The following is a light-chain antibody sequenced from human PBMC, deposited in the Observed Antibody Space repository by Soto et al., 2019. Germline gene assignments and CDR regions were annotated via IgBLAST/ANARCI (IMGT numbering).Light chain of an antibody. CDR2: TAS. CDR3: QQSYSTPYS. V-gene: IGKV1-39*01. Sequence: DIQMTQSPSSLSASVGDRVTITCRASHSISNYLNWYQQKPGKAPNLLIYTASSLQSGVPSRYSGSGSGTEFTRTISSLQPEDFATYYCQQSYSTPYSFGQGTKVDIK. CDR1: HSISNY. J-gene: IGKJ2*03.